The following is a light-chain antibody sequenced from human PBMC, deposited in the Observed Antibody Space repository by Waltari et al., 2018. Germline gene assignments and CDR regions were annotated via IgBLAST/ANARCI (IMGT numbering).Light chain of an antibody. CDR2: RNN. J-gene: IGLJ3*02. CDR3: AVWDDSLSGRV. V-gene: IGLV1-47*01. CDR1: RSNIGNNY. Sequence: QSVLTQPPSASGTPGQRVTIPCSGSRSNIGNNYVYWYQQPPGTAPKRLIYRNNQRPSGVPDRFSGSKSGTSASLAISGLRSEDEADYYCAVWDDSLSGRVFGGGTKVTVL.